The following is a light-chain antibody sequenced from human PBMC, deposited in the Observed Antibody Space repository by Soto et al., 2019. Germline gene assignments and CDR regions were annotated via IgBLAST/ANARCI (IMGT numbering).Light chain of an antibody. J-gene: IGLJ1*01. CDR2: DVT. CDR3: ISYASINTYV. Sequence: QSVLTQPASVSGSPGQSITISCTGTSSDVGGYDYVSWYQQHPGKAPKLMIYDVTNRPSGVSNRFSGSKSGNTASLTISELQSDDEADYYCISYASINTYVFGPGTKVTV. CDR1: SSDVGGYDY. V-gene: IGLV2-14*01.